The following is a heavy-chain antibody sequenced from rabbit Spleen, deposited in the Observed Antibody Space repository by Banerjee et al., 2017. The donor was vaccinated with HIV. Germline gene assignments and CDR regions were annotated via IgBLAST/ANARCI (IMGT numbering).Heavy chain of an antibody. CDR2: ISSSGST. V-gene: IGHV1S44*01. Sequence: LVESGGGLVQPEGSLTLTCTVSGFDLSLYYYMCWVRQAPGEGLEYIGVISSSGSTYYASWARGRFTISKASSTTVDLKITSPTTEDTATYFCARGYGGSDDAFDPWGQGTLVTVS. J-gene: IGHJ2*01. CDR3: ARGYGGSDDAFDP. D-gene: IGHD4-2*01. CDR1: GFDLSLYY.